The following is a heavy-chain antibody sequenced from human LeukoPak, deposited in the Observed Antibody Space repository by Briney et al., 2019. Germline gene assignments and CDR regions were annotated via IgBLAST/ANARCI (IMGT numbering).Heavy chain of an antibody. CDR1: GGSIRSSYYY. CDR3: ARQYIVGASVDY. V-gene: IGHV4-39*01. D-gene: IGHD1-26*01. J-gene: IGHJ4*02. CDR2: IYDSGST. Sequence: SETLSLTCTVSGGSIRSSYYYWGWIRQPPGKGLEWIGSIYDSGSTYYNPSLKSRVTISVDTSKNQFSLKLSSVTAADTAVYYCARQYIVGASVDYWGQGTLVTVSS.